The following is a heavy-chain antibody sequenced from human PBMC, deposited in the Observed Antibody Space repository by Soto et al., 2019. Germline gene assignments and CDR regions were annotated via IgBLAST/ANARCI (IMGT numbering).Heavy chain of an antibody. Sequence: HPGGSLSLSCAASGFTFSSYWMHWVRQAPGKGLVWVSRINSDGSSTSYADSVKGRFTISRDNAKNTLYLQMNSLRAEDTAVYYCASGAYSSGPFDYWGQGTLVTVSS. V-gene: IGHV3-74*01. CDR2: INSDGSST. CDR1: GFTFSSYW. D-gene: IGHD6-19*01. J-gene: IGHJ4*02. CDR3: ASGAYSSGPFDY.